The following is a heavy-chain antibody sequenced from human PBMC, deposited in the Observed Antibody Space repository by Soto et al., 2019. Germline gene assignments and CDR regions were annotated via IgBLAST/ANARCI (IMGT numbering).Heavy chain of an antibody. CDR1: GYTFTGYY. CDR2: INPNSGGT. D-gene: IGHD3-10*01. J-gene: IGHJ4*02. CDR3: ARGRYGSGSYSNFDY. Sequence: GASVKVSCKASGYTFTGYYMHWVRQAPGQGLEWMGWINPNSGGTNYAQKFQGWVTMTRDTSISTAYMELSRLRSDDTAVYYCARGRYGSGSYSNFDYWGQGTLVTVSS. V-gene: IGHV1-2*04.